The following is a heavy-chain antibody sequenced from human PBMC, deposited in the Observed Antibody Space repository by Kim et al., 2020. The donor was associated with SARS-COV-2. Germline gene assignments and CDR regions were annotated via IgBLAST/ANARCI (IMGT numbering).Heavy chain of an antibody. V-gene: IGHV1-69*13. CDR3: ARSTVRGVSPDYYGMDV. Sequence: SVKVSCKASGGTFSSYAISWVRQAPGQGLEWMGGIIPIFGTANYAQKFQGRVTITADESTSTAYMELSSLRSEDTAVYYCARSTVRGVSPDYYGMDVWGQGTTVTVSS. D-gene: IGHD3-10*01. CDR2: IIPIFGTA. CDR1: GGTFSSYA. J-gene: IGHJ6*02.